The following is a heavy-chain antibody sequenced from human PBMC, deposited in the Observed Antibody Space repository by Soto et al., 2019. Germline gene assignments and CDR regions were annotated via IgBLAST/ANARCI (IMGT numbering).Heavy chain of an antibody. D-gene: IGHD3-10*01. CDR2: TSYDGRHT. J-gene: IGHJ6*02. CDR1: GFTFSEYG. V-gene: IGHV3-30*18. Sequence: PGGSLRLSCAASGFTFSEYGIHWVRQAPGKGLEWVAITSYDGRHTSDADSVKGRFTISRDNSGNTAFLEMNRLRVEDTAVYYCAKTRNSVINYNYYDNMDVWGQGTTVTVSS. CDR3: AKTRNSVINYNYYDNMDV.